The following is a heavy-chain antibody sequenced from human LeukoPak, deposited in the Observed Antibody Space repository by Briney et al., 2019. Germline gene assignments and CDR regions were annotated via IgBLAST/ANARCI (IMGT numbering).Heavy chain of an antibody. Sequence: GALRLSCAASGFTFSSFGMHWVRQAPGKGLEWVAVKYYVDSVKGRSSISRDNSKNSVYLQMTNLTAGDTAVYFCATDSSSWNIFDNWGQGTLVTVSS. CDR2: K. J-gene: IGHJ4*02. D-gene: IGHD2-15*01. CDR1: GFTFSSFG. CDR3: ATDSSSWNIFDN. V-gene: IGHV3-33*01.